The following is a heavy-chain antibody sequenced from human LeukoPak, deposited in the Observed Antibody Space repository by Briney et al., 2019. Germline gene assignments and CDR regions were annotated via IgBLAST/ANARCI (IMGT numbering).Heavy chain of an antibody. CDR1: SGSIFSSNW. V-gene: IGHV4-4*02. CDR3: ARSPTKRVPEDY. Sequence: PSGTLSLTCAVSSGSIFSSNWWSWVRQPPGKGLEWIGQIFHSGSTTYSPSLKSRVTISVDKSKNQFSLRLTSVTAADTAVYYCARSPTKRVPEDYWGQGTLVTVSS. D-gene: IGHD2-2*01. CDR2: IFHSGST. J-gene: IGHJ4*02.